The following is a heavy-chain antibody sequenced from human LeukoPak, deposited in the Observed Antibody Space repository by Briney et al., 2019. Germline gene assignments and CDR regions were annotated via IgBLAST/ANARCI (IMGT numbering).Heavy chain of an antibody. J-gene: IGHJ4*02. CDR2: IYYSGST. D-gene: IGHD3-22*01. CDR3: ARGRKPYDSTGYSSFDY. V-gene: IGHV4-39*01. Sequence: SETLSLTCTVSGGSISSSNYYWGWIRQPPGKGLEWIGSIYYSGSTYYNPSLKSRVTISVDTSKNQFSLKLTSVTAADTAVYYCARGRKPYDSTGYSSFDYWGQGTLVTVSS. CDR1: GGSISSSNYY.